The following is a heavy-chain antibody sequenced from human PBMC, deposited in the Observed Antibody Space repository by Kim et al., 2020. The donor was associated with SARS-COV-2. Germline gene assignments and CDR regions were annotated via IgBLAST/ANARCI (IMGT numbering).Heavy chain of an antibody. D-gene: IGHD3-10*01. V-gene: IGHV3-9*01. CDR1: GFTFDDYA. Sequence: GGSLRLSCAASGFTFDDYAMHWVRQAPGKGLEWVSGISWNSGSIGYADSVKGRFTISRDNAKNSLYLQMNSLRAEDTALYYCAKDIARGGVRGVNYYYGMDVWGQGTTVTVSS. CDR3: AKDIARGGVRGVNYYYGMDV. CDR2: ISWNSGSI. J-gene: IGHJ6*02.